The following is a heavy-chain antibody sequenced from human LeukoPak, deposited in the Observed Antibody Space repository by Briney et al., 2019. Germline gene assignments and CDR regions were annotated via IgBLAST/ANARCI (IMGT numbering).Heavy chain of an antibody. CDR2: IYYSGST. CDR1: GGSISSSNW. Sequence: SETLSLTCAVSGGSISSSNWWSWVRQPPGKGLEWIGSIYYSGSTYYNPSLKSRVTISVDTSKNQFSLKLSSVTAADTAVYYCARAGYYFDYWGQGTLVTVSS. CDR3: ARAGYYFDY. J-gene: IGHJ4*02. V-gene: IGHV4-39*01.